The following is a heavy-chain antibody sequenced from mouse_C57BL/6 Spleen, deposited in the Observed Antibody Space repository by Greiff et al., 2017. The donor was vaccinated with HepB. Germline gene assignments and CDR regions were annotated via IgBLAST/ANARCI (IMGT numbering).Heavy chain of an antibody. CDR3: ARGGNVLVAY. CDR2: INPNNGGT. CDR1: GYTFTDYY. Sequence: VQLQQSGPELVKPGASVKISCKASGYTFTDYYMNWVKQSHGKSLEWIGDINPNNGGTSYNQKFKGKATLTVDKSSSTAYMELRSLTSEDSAVYYCARGGNVLVAYWGQGTLVTVSA. V-gene: IGHV1-26*01. J-gene: IGHJ3*01. D-gene: IGHD2-1*01.